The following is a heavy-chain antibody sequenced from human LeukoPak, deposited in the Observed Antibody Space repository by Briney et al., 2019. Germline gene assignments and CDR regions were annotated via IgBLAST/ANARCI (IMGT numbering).Heavy chain of an antibody. V-gene: IGHV4-59*01. D-gene: IGHD4-23*01. Sequence: PSETLSLTCSVSGRSISRYYWSWIRQPPGKGLEWIGFIYYNGRTNYKPSLKSRITISVGTSKNQFSLKLNSVTAADTAIFYCARIRRYDYDGFRPGWVYWYFDVWGRGTLVTVSS. CDR2: IYYNGRT. CDR1: GRSISRYY. CDR3: ARIRRYDYDGFRPGWVYWYFDV. J-gene: IGHJ2*01.